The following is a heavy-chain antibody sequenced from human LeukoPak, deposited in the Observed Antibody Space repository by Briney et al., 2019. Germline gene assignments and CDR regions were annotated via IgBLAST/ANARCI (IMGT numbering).Heavy chain of an antibody. CDR1: GYTFTNYV. Sequence: GASVKVSCKASGYTFTNYVMHWVRQAPGQRLEWWGRINAGNGDATYSQKFQGRVTITRDTSASTTYMELTSVTSEDTTGYYCASEDMQHWPRGALDFWGQGTMGSVSS. CDR3: ASEDMQHWPRGALDF. D-gene: IGHD6-13*01. J-gene: IGHJ3*01. CDR2: INAGNGDA. V-gene: IGHV1-3*01.